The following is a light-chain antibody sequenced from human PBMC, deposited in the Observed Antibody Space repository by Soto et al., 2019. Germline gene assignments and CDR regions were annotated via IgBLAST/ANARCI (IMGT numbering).Light chain of an antibody. CDR1: SGDIGSYNR. J-gene: IGLJ1*01. CDR2: EVT. Sequence: QSALTQPASVSGSPGQSITISCTGTSGDIGSYNRVSWYQQHPGKAPKLIIYEVTDRPSGVSNRFSGSKSGNTASLTISGSQLEAEVNYSASSITTTNTGPWVLETGTKLTV. V-gene: IGLV2-14*01. CDR3: SSITTTNTGPWV.